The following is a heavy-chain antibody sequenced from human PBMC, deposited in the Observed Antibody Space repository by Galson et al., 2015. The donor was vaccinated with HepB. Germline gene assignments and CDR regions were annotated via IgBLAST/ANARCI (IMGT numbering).Heavy chain of an antibody. D-gene: IGHD2-15*01. V-gene: IGHV3-30*04. CDR1: GFTFSSYA. J-gene: IGHJ4*02. CDR3: ARDYGYCSGGSCYRAGVLDY. Sequence: SLRLSCAASGFTFSSYAMHWVRQAPGKGLEWVAVISYDGSNKYYADSVKGRFTISRDNSKNTLYLQMNSLRAEDTAVYYCARDYGYCSGGSCYRAGVLDYWGQGTLVTVSS. CDR2: ISYDGSNK.